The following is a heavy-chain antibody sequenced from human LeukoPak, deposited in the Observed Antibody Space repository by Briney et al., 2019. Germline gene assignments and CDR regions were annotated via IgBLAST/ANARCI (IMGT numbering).Heavy chain of an antibody. CDR3: ARGRRQWLVRNYYYYYMDV. Sequence: SETLSLTCTVSGGSISSYYWSWIRQPPGKGLEWIGYINYSGITNYNPSLKSRVTISVDTSKNQFSLKLSSVTAADTAVYYCARGRRQWLVRNYYYYYMDVWGKGTTVTVSS. CDR2: INYSGIT. V-gene: IGHV4-59*12. D-gene: IGHD6-19*01. CDR1: GGSISSYY. J-gene: IGHJ6*03.